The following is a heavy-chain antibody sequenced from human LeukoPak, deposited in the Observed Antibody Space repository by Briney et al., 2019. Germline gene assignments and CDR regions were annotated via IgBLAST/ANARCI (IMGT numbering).Heavy chain of an antibody. Sequence: GGSLRLSCAASGFTFSSYAMSWVRQAPGKGLEWVSTISGSGGSTYYADSVKGRFTISRDNSENTLYLQMNSLRAEDTAVYYCAKKEVEYQLLYFDDYWGQGTLVTVSS. CDR3: AKKEVEYQLLYFDDY. CDR2: ISGSGGST. D-gene: IGHD2-2*02. CDR1: GFTFSSYA. J-gene: IGHJ4*02. V-gene: IGHV3-23*01.